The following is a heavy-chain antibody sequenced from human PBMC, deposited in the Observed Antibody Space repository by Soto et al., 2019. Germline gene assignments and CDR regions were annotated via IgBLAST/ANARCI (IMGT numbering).Heavy chain of an antibody. D-gene: IGHD6-13*01. CDR2: INPSGGST. CDR3: ARDGSSSQRYNLYFDY. J-gene: IGHJ4*02. V-gene: IGHV1-46*01. Sequence: GASVKVSCKASGYTFTSYYMHWVRQAPGQGLEWMGIINPSGGSTSYAQKFQGRVTMTRDTSTSTVYMELSSLRSEDTAVYYCARDGSSSQRYNLYFDYWGQGTLVTVSS. CDR1: GYTFTSYY.